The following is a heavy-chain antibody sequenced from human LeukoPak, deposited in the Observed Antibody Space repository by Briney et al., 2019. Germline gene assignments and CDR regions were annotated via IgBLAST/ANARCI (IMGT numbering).Heavy chain of an antibody. CDR2: ISSSSSYI. V-gene: IGHV3-21*01. D-gene: IGHD3-10*01. CDR1: GFTFSSYS. Sequence: GGSLRLSCAASGFTFSSYSMNWVRQAPGKGLEWVSSISSSSSYIYYADSVKGRFTISRDNAKNSLYLQKNSLRAEDTAVYYCARGVLLWFGESAKWGQGTLVTVSS. CDR3: ARGVLLWFGESAK. J-gene: IGHJ4*02.